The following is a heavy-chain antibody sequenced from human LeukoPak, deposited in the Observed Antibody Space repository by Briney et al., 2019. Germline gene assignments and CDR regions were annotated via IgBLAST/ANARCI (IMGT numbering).Heavy chain of an antibody. J-gene: IGHJ3*02. Sequence: SETLSLTCAVYGGSFSGYYWSWIRQPPGKGLEWIGEINHSGSTNYNPSLKSRVTISVDTSKDQFSLKLSSVTAADTAVYYCARITFGGVISIWGQGTMVTVSS. CDR2: INHSGST. CDR3: ARITFGGVISI. CDR1: GGSFSGYY. V-gene: IGHV4-34*01. D-gene: IGHD3-16*02.